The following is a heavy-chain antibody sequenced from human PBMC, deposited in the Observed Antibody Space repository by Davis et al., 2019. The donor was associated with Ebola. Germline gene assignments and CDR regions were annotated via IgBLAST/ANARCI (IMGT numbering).Heavy chain of an antibody. CDR3: AKDIYVDYEGYFDY. Sequence: GGSLRLSCAASGFTFDDYAMHWVRQPPGKGLEWVSSISWNSDNIAYADSVKGRFTISRDNAKNSLYLQMNSLRAEDTALYYCAKDIYVDYEGYFDYWGQGTLVTVSS. V-gene: IGHV3-9*01. CDR1: GFTFDDYA. D-gene: IGHD4-17*01. CDR2: ISWNSDNI. J-gene: IGHJ4*02.